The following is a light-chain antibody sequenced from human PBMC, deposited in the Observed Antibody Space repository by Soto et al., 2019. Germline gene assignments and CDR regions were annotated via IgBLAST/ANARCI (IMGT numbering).Light chain of an antibody. CDR2: DVT. Sequence: QSALTQPASVSGSPGQSIPITCTGTSSDVGGYNFVSWYQHHPGKAPKLIIYDVTNRPSGISNRFSGSKSGNTASLTISGLQAEDEADYYCTSYTSSITYVFGTGTKVTVL. V-gene: IGLV2-14*03. CDR3: TSYTSSITYV. J-gene: IGLJ1*01. CDR1: SSDVGGYNF.